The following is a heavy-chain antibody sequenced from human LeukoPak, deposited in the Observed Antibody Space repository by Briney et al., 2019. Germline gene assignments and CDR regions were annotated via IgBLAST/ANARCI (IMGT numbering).Heavy chain of an antibody. CDR1: GYSISSGYY. V-gene: IGHV4-38-2*02. D-gene: IGHD3-22*01. CDR2: IYHSGST. J-gene: IGHJ4*02. CDR3: ARDYSDDSSGYYYVGGDY. Sequence: PSETLSLTCTVSGYSISSGYYWGWIRQPPGKGLEWIGSIYHSGSTYYNPSLKSRVTISVDTSKNQFSLKLSSVTAADTAVYYCARDYSDDSSGYYYVGGDYWGQGTLVTVSS.